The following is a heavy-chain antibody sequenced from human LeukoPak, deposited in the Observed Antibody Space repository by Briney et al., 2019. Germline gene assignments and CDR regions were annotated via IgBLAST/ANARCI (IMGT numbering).Heavy chain of an antibody. CDR3: AKDNYYSSSSGGLFDY. J-gene: IGHJ4*02. CDR2: ISGSGGST. CDR1: GFIFGDYA. Sequence: GGSLRLSCAASGFIFGDYAMHWVRQAPGKGLEWVSAISGSGGSTYYADSVKGRFTISRDNSKNTLYLQMNSLRAADTAVYYCAKDNYYSSSSGGLFDYGGQGTLVTVS. V-gene: IGHV3-23*01. D-gene: IGHD6-6*01.